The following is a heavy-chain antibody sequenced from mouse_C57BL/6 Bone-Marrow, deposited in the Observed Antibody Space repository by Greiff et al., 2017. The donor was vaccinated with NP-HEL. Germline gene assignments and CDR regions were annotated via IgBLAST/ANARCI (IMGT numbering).Heavy chain of an antibody. J-gene: IGHJ3*01. CDR3: ARVGSSGYWCAY. CDR1: GYTFTSYT. Sequence: VQLQQSGAELARPGASVKMSCKASGYTFTSYTMHWVKQRPGQGLEWIGYINPSSGYTKYNQKFKDKATLTADKSSSTAYMQLSSLTSEDSAVYYCARVGSSGYWCAYWGQGTLVTVSA. CDR2: INPSSGYT. D-gene: IGHD3-2*02. V-gene: IGHV1-4*01.